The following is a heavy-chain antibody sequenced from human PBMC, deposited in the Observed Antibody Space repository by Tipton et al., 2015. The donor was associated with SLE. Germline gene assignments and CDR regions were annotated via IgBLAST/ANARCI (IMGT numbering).Heavy chain of an antibody. CDR2: ISTDGSST. CDR1: GISFRSYM. CDR3: ASITLMVTGEY. J-gene: IGHJ4*02. D-gene: IGHD3-22*01. Sequence: GSLRLSCTASGISFRSYMMHWVRQAPGKGLVWVARISTDGSSTSYADSVKGRFTISRDNAKNTLYLQMNSLGAEDTAVYYCASITLMVTGEYWGQGILVTVSS. V-gene: IGHV3-74*01.